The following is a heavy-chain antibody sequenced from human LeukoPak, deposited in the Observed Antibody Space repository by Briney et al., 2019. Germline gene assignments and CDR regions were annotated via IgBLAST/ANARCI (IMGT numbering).Heavy chain of an antibody. Sequence: SETLSLTCTVSGVSISSGGYSWSWLRQPPGKGLEWIGYNSGATYYNPSLKSRVTISVDTSKNQFSLKLSSVTAADTAVYYCARTKKVDHGDYENYDYWGQGTLVTVSS. V-gene: IGHV4-30-4*07. CDR1: GVSISSGGYS. CDR2: NSGAT. J-gene: IGHJ4*02. D-gene: IGHD4-17*01. CDR3: ARTKKVDHGDYENYDY.